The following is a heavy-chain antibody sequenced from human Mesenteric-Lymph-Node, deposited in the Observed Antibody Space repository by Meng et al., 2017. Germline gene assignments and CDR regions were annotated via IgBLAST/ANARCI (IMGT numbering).Heavy chain of an antibody. CDR3: ARVSSGWDYFDY. CDR2: IYYSGST. D-gene: IGHD6-19*01. V-gene: IGHV4-34*01. CDR1: GGFFSGYY. J-gene: IGHJ4*02. Sequence: QVQLQQWGAGLLKPWEPLSLSCAVNGGFFSGYYWSWVRQPPGKGLEWIGHIYYSGSTFYNPSLKRRVILSIDTSKNQFSLNLRSVTAADTAVYYCARVSSGWDYFDYWGQGTLVTVSS.